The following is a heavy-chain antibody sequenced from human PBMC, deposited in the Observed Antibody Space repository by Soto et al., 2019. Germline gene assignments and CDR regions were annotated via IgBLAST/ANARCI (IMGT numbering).Heavy chain of an antibody. D-gene: IGHD1-26*01. V-gene: IGHV1-18*01. CDR3: ARDPTQSIVGATLFDY. CDR1: GYTFTSYG. CDR2: ISAYNGNT. Sequence: GASVKVSCKASGYTFTSYGISWVRQAPGQGLEWMGWISAYNGNTNYAQKLQGRVTMTTDTSTSTAYMELRSLRSDDTAVYYCARDPTQSIVGATLFDYWGQGTLVTVSS. J-gene: IGHJ4*02.